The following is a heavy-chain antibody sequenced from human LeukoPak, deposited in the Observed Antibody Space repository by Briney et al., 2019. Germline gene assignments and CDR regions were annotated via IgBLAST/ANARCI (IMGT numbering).Heavy chain of an antibody. J-gene: IGHJ4*02. Sequence: PGGSLRLPCAASGFTFSSCGMQWVRQAPGKGLEWVAVISYDGSDKYYADSVKGRFTISRDNSKNTLYLQMNSLRAEDTAVYYCAKDYNYGYGYYFDYWGQGTLVTVSS. CDR1: GFTFSSCG. D-gene: IGHD3-10*01. V-gene: IGHV3-30*18. CDR3: AKDYNYGYGYYFDY. CDR2: ISYDGSDK.